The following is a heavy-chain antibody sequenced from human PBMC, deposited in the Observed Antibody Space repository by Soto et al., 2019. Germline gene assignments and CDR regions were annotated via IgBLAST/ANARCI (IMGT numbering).Heavy chain of an antibody. Sequence: QVQLVQSGAEVKKPGSSVKVSCKASGGTFSSYTISWVRQAPGQGLEWMGRIIPILGIANYAQKFQGRVTITADKSTSTAYMELSSLRSEDTAVYYCARGPYGSGSYLWLFDYWGQGTLVTVSS. D-gene: IGHD3-10*01. CDR3: ARGPYGSGSYLWLFDY. V-gene: IGHV1-69*02. CDR1: GGTFSSYT. CDR2: IIPILGIA. J-gene: IGHJ4*02.